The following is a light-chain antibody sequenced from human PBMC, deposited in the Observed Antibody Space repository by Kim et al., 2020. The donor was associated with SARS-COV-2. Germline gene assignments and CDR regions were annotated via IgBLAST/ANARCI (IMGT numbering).Light chain of an antibody. CDR3: QQYGSSPGT. Sequence: SPGERATISCRASQSVSSSYLAWYQQKPGQAPRLIIYGASSRATGIPDRCSGSGSGTDFTLTISRLEPEDVAVYYCQQYGSSPGTFGQGTKLEI. CDR2: GAS. CDR1: QSVSSSY. V-gene: IGKV3-20*01. J-gene: IGKJ2*01.